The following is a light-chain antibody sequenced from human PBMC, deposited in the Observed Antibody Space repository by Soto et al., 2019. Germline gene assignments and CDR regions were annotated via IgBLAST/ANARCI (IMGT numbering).Light chain of an antibody. V-gene: IGKV3-20*01. CDR2: GAS. Sequence: EIVLTQSPGTLSLSPGERATLSCRASQSFNSIYLAWYQQKPGQAPRLLIYGASSRATCIPDRFSGSGSGTDFTLTISRLEPEDFAVYYCHQYDSWTFGQGTKVEIK. J-gene: IGKJ1*01. CDR1: QSFNSIY. CDR3: HQYDSWT.